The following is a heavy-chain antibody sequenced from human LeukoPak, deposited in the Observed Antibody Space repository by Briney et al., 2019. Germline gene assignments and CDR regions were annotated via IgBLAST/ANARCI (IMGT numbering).Heavy chain of an antibody. J-gene: IGHJ4*02. CDR2: IRSKAYGGTT. Sequence: AGGSLRLSCAASGFTFISYWMSWVRQAPGKGLEWVGFIRSKAYGGTTEHAASVKGRFTISRDDSKSIAYLQMNSLKTEDTAVYYCTRVRWAGYYFDYWGQGTLVTVSS. CDR3: TRVRWAGYYFDY. CDR1: GFTFISYW. V-gene: IGHV3-49*04. D-gene: IGHD3/OR15-3a*01.